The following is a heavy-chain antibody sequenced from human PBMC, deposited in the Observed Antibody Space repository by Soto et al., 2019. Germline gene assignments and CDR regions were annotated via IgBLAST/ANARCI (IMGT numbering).Heavy chain of an antibody. Sequence: PGGSLRLSCAASGFTVSSNYMSWVRQAPGKGLEWVSVIYSGGSTYYADSVKGRFTISRDNSKNTLYLQMNSLRAEDTAVYYCARDKPYCSGGSCPPAYYYYYMDVWGKGTTVTVSS. D-gene: IGHD2-15*01. CDR1: GFTVSSNY. CDR3: ARDKPYCSGGSCPPAYYYYYMDV. J-gene: IGHJ6*03. V-gene: IGHV3-66*01. CDR2: IYSGGST.